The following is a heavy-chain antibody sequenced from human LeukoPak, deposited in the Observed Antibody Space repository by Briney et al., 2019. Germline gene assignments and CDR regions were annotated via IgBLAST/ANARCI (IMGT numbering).Heavy chain of an antibody. CDR3: ARSSSSGWGFRFDP. CDR2: IYYSGST. Sequence: SETLSLTCTVSGGSISSYYWSWIRQPTGKGLEWIGYIYYSGSTNYSPSLKSRVTISVDTTKNQFSLKLSSVTAADTAVYYCARSSSSGWGFRFDPWGQGTLVTVSS. J-gene: IGHJ5*02. D-gene: IGHD6-19*01. CDR1: GGSISSYY. V-gene: IGHV4-59*01.